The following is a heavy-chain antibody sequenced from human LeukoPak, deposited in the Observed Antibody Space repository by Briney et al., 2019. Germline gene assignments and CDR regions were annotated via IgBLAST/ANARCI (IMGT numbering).Heavy chain of an antibody. J-gene: IGHJ3*02. V-gene: IGHV3-23*01. CDR1: GFTFSSYA. D-gene: IGHD2-2*01. CDR2: ISGGGDTT. Sequence: PGGSLRLSCAASGFTFSSYAMNWVRQAPGKGLEWVSAISGGGDTTFYADSVKGRFTISRDNSKNMLYLQMNSLRAEDTAVYYCEKLRSSTSSDAFDIWGQGTMVAVS. CDR3: EKLRSSTSSDAFDI.